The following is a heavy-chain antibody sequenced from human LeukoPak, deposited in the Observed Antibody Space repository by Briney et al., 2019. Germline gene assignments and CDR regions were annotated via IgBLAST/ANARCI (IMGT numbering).Heavy chain of an antibody. D-gene: IGHD6-13*01. CDR2: IPYDGSNK. J-gene: IGHJ4*02. Sequence: GGSLRLSCAASGFTFSSYGMHWVRQAPGKGLGWVAVIPYDGSNKYYADSVKGRFTISRDNSKNTLYLQMNSLRAEDTAVYYCAKLAAADPFDYWGQGTLVTVSS. CDR1: GFTFSSYG. CDR3: AKLAAADPFDY. V-gene: IGHV3-30*18.